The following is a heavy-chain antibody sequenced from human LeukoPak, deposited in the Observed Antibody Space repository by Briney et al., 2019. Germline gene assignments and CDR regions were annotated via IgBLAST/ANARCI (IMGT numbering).Heavy chain of an antibody. Sequence: GASVRVSCKASGYTFTSYGISWVRQAPGQGLEWMGWISAYNGNTNYAQKLQGRVTMTTDTSTSTAYMELRSLRSDDTAVYYCARTSHESVLYWSDPWGQGTLVNVSS. V-gene: IGHV1-18*01. J-gene: IGHJ5*02. CDR2: ISAYNGNT. CDR1: GYTFTSYG. CDR3: ARTSHESVLYWSDP. D-gene: IGHD3-16*01.